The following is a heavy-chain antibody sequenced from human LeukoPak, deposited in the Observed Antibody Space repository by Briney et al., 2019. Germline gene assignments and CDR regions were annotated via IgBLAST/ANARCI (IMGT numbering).Heavy chain of an antibody. J-gene: IGHJ3*02. D-gene: IGHD3-10*01. V-gene: IGHV3-23*01. CDR1: GFTFSSYA. CDR2: ISGSGGST. Sequence: GSLRLSCAVSGFTFSSYAMNWVRQAPGKGLEWVSDISGSGGSTNYADSVKGRFTISRDSSRNTLYLLTDSLRAEDTAVYYCAKGLAHGSYYAFDIWGQGTMVTVSS. CDR3: AKGLAHGSYYAFDI.